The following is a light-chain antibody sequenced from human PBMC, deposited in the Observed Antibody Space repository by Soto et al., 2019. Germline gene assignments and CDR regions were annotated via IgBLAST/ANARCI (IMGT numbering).Light chain of an antibody. CDR1: QSVSSN. CDR3: QQYNNWPRT. Sequence: EIVMTQSPATLSVSPGERATLSCRASQSVSSNLAWYQQKPRQAPRLLIYGASTRATGIPARFSGSGPGTEFTLTISSLQSEDFAVYYCQQYNNWPRTFGQGTKVDIK. CDR2: GAS. J-gene: IGKJ1*01. V-gene: IGKV3-15*01.